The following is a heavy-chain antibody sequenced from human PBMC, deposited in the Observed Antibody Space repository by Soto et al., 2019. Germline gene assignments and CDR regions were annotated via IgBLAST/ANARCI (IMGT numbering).Heavy chain of an antibody. Sequence: ASVKVSCKASGYTFTSYDFEWVRQATGQGPERMGWMNLYSGNTGYAERFQGRVTMTRDISTNTAYMELSSLRSEDTAVYYCATYRTISPVAFDIWGPGTMVTVSS. V-gene: IGHV1-8*02. CDR3: ATYRTISPVAFDI. D-gene: IGHD3-9*01. CDR1: GYTFTSYD. J-gene: IGHJ3*02. CDR2: MNLYSGNT.